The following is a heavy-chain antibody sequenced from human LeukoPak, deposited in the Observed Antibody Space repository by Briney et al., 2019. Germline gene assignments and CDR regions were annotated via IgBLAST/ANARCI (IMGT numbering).Heavy chain of an antibody. Sequence: PGGSLRLSCAASEFTFSSYEMNWVRQAPGKGLEWVSYISSSGSTIYYADSVKGRFTISRDNAKNSLYLQMNSLRAEDTAVYYCARVEYYYDSSGYYIDYWGQGTLVTVSS. CDR1: EFTFSSYE. J-gene: IGHJ4*02. CDR2: ISSSGSTI. V-gene: IGHV3-48*03. CDR3: ARVEYYYDSSGYYIDY. D-gene: IGHD3-22*01.